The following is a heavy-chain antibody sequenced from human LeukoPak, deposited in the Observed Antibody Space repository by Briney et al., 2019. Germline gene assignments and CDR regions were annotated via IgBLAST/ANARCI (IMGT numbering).Heavy chain of an antibody. D-gene: IGHD3-10*01. J-gene: IGHJ4*02. CDR3: AKDTYYYGSGSYSDY. V-gene: IGHV3-23*01. CDR1: GFTFSNYA. Sequence: PGGSLRLSCAASGFTFSNYAMSWVRQAPGKGLEWVSVIRDRGGSTYHADSVKGRFTISRDNSKNTLYLQMNSLRAEDTAVYYCAKDTYYYGSGSYSDYWGQGTLVAVSS. CDR2: IRDRGGST.